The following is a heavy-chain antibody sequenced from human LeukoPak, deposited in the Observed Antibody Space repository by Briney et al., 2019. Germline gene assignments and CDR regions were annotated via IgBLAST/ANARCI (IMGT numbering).Heavy chain of an antibody. CDR1: GGSISSYY. D-gene: IGHD1-26*01. Sequence: SETLFLTCTVSGGSISSYYWSWIRQPAGKGLEWIGRIYTSGSTNYNPSLKSRVTMSVDTSKNQFSLKLSSVTAADTAVYYCARDSSGPPKVGGAPPSWFDPWGQGTLVTVSS. CDR2: IYTSGST. CDR3: ARDSSGPPKVGGAPPSWFDP. J-gene: IGHJ5*02. V-gene: IGHV4-4*07.